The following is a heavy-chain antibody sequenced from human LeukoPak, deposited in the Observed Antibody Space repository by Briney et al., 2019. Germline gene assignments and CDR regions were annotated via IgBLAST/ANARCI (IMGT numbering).Heavy chain of an antibody. D-gene: IGHD1-1*01. V-gene: IGHV3-49*04. Sequence: PGGSLRLSCRGSGFKFGDYAMTWVRQAPGKGMEWVGFIRREASGGTTEFAASVKGRFTISIDESKSIAYLQMNSLKTEDTGVYYCARGPRLYRNWFDPWGQGTLVTVSS. CDR1: GFKFGDYA. J-gene: IGHJ5*02. CDR3: ARGPRLYRNWFDP. CDR2: IRREASGGTT.